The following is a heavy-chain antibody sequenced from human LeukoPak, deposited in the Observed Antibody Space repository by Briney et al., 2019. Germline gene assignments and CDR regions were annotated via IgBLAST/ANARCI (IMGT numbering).Heavy chain of an antibody. J-gene: IGHJ4*02. CDR1: GFTVSSNY. Sequence: GGSLRLSCAASGFTVSSNYMSWVRQAPGKGLEWVSVIYSGGGTYYTDSVKGRFTISRDNSKNTLYLQMNSLRAVDTAVYYCARISLGAFDIWGQGTLVTVSS. V-gene: IGHV3-53*01. D-gene: IGHD3-9*01. CDR3: ARISLGAFDI. CDR2: IYSGGGT.